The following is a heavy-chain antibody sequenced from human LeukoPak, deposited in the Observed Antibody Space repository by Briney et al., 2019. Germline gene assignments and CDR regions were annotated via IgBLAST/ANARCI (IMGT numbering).Heavy chain of an antibody. CDR2: FYYSANT. J-gene: IGHJ4*02. CDR1: GGSIIGSSFY. Sequence: SETLSLTCTVAGGSIIGSSFYSGWIRQPPGKGLGWIGSFYYSANTSYNTSLTSRVTICVDTCYNQISLKLTSVTAADMAVSYCARDHYDTSGYPFDYWGQGTLVTVSS. D-gene: IGHD3-22*01. CDR3: ARDHYDTSGYPFDY. V-gene: IGHV4-39*02.